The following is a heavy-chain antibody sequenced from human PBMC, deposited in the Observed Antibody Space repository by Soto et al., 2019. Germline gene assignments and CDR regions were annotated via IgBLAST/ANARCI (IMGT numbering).Heavy chain of an antibody. CDR1: GFTFSSYA. V-gene: IGHV3-23*01. CDR2: ISGSGGST. CDR3: ATYCTNGVCPIYYFDY. J-gene: IGHJ4*02. Sequence: VQLLESGGGLVQPGGSLRLSCAASGFTFSSYAMSWVRQAPGKGLEWVSAISGSGGSTYYADSVKGRFTISRDNSKNTLYLQMNSLRAEDTAVYYCATYCTNGVCPIYYFDYWGQGTLVTVSS. D-gene: IGHD2-8*01.